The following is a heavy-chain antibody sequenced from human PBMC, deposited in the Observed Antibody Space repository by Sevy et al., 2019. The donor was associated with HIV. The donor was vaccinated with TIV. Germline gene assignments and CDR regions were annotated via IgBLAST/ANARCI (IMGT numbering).Heavy chain of an antibody. Sequence: GGSLRLSCAASGFRFDDYAMHWVRQVPGKSPEGVSGISWNSYRIDYADSVRGRFTISRDNAKNSLSLQMNSLRVEDTALYYCAKDMGGIETLDYYSYYGMDVWGQGTTVTVSS. CDR1: GFRFDDYA. V-gene: IGHV3-9*01. D-gene: IGHD2-21*01. CDR2: ISWNSYRI. J-gene: IGHJ6*02. CDR3: AKDMGGIETLDYYSYYGMDV.